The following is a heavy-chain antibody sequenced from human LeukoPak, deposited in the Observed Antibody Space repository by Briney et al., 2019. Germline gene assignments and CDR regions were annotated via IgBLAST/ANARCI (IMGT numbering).Heavy chain of an antibody. D-gene: IGHD6-13*01. J-gene: IGHJ3*02. V-gene: IGHV4-38-2*02. Sequence: SETLSLTCTVSGYSISSGYYWGWIRQPPGKGLEWIGSIYHSGSTYYNPSLKSRVTISVDTSKNQFSLKLSSVTAADTAVYYCASPSIAAAGEDAFDIWGQGAMVTVSS. CDR3: ASPSIAAAGEDAFDI. CDR1: GYSISSGYY. CDR2: IYHSGST.